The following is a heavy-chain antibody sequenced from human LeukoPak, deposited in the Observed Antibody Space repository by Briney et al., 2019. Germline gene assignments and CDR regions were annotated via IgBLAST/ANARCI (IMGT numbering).Heavy chain of an antibody. CDR1: RFTFSSYD. D-gene: IGHD6-19*01. V-gene: IGHV3-23*01. J-gene: IGHJ5*02. CDR3: ARVAGWHWFDP. Sequence: GGSLRLSCAASRFTFSSYDMTWVRQAPGRGLEWASSIRPSGDNTYYGDSVKGCFTISRDNSKNTVYLQMNNMRVDDTAVYYCARVAGWHWFDPWGQGTLVTVSS. CDR2: IRPSGDNT.